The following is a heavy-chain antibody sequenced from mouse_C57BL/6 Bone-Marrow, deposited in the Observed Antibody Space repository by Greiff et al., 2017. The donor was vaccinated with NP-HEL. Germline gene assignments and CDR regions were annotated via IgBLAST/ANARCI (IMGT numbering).Heavy chain of an antibody. V-gene: IGHV1-54*01. J-gene: IGHJ2*01. Sequence: VQLKESGAELVRPGTSVKVSCKASGYAFTNYLIEWVKQRPGQGLEWIGVINPGSGGTNYNEKFKGKATLTADKSSSTAYMQLSSLTSEDSAVYFCARSGGLDYWGQGTTLTVSS. D-gene: IGHD3-1*01. CDR1: GYAFTNYL. CDR2: INPGSGGT. CDR3: ARSGGLDY.